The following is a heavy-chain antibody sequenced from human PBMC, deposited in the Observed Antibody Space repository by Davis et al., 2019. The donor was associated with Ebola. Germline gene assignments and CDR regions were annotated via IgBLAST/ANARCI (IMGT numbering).Heavy chain of an antibody. J-gene: IGHJ4*02. CDR1: GGSISSGGYY. CDR3: ARDKYGALFDY. CDR2: IYYSGST. V-gene: IGHV4-31*03. Sequence: PSETLSLTCTVSGGSISSGGYYWSWIRQHPGKGLEWIGYIYYSGSTYYNPSLKSRVTISVDTSKNQFSLKLSSVTAADTAVYYCARDKYGALFDYWGQGTLVTVSS. D-gene: IGHD2-2*01.